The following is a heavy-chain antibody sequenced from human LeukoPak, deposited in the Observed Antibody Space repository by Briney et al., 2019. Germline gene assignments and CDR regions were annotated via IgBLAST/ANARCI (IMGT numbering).Heavy chain of an antibody. CDR2: ISSSGSTI. V-gene: IGHV3-48*04. CDR1: GFTFSSYS. CDR3: ARDWYSGSYPLDY. Sequence: GGSLRLSCAASGFTFSSYSMNWVRQAPGKGLEWVSHISSSGSTIYYADSVKGRFTISRDNAKNSLFLQLNSLRAEDTAVYYCARDWYSGSYPLDYWGQGTLVTVSS. D-gene: IGHD1-26*01. J-gene: IGHJ4*02.